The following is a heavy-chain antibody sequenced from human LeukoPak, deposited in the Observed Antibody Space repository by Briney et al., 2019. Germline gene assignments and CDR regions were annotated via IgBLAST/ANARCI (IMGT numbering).Heavy chain of an antibody. CDR2: IIPIFGTA. CDR1: GGTFSSYA. J-gene: IGHJ6*03. CDR3: AGVSDYYGSGSYGNYYYYYYMDV. D-gene: IGHD3-10*01. Sequence: SVKVSCKASGGTFSSYAISWVRQAPGQGLEWMGGIIPIFGTANYAQKFQGRVTITTDESTSTAYMELSSLRSEDTAVYYCAGVSDYYGSGSYGNYYYYYYMDVWGKGTTVTVSS. V-gene: IGHV1-69*05.